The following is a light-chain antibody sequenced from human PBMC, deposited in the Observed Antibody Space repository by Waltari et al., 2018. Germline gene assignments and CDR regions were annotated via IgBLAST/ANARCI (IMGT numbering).Light chain of an antibody. CDR2: GAS. J-gene: IGKJ1*01. CDR1: QSVGRS. V-gene: IGKV3-20*01. CDR3: QHYVRLPAT. Sequence: CRASQSVGRSLAWYQQKPGQAPRLLIYGASNRATGIPDRFSGSGSGTDFSLTISRLEPEDFAVFYCQHYVRLPATFGQGTKVEIK.